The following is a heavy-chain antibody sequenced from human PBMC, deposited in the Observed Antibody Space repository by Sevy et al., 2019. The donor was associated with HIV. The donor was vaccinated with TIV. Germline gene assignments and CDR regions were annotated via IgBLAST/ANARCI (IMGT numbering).Heavy chain of an antibody. CDR2: ISYDGSNN. D-gene: IGHD3-10*01. CDR3: ARGFGVRDYFDY. Sequence: GGSLRLSCAASGFTFSSYAMHWVRQAPGKGLEWVAVISYDGSNNYYADSVKGRFTISRDNSKNTLYLQMNSLRAEDTAVYYCARGFGVRDYFDYWRQGTLVTVSS. J-gene: IGHJ4*02. CDR1: GFTFSSYA. V-gene: IGHV3-30-3*01.